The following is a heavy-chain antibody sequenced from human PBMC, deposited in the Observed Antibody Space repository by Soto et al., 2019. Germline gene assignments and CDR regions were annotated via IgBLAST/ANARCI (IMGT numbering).Heavy chain of an antibody. CDR3: AKDNYDILTGMEYYYMDV. J-gene: IGHJ6*03. V-gene: IGHV3-30*18. Sequence: SLRLSCAASGFTFSSYGMHWVRQAPGKGLEWVAVISYDGSNKYYADSVKGRFTISRDNSKNTLYLQMNSLRAEDTAVYYCAKDNYDILTGMEYYYMDVWGKGTTVTVSS. CDR1: GFTFSSYG. CDR2: ISYDGSNK. D-gene: IGHD3-9*01.